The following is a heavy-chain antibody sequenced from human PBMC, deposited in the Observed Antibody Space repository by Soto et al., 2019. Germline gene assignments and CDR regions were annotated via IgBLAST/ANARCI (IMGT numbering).Heavy chain of an antibody. CDR1: DGSISSGNW. Sequence: QVQLQESGPRLVKPSGTLSLTCVVSDGSISSGNWWTWVRQAPGKGMEWIGEIYESGSTNFNPSRKSRVTMSMDTSKSQSSVRLNSVSAADTAVYYCARVAVVTGRMHWYFDLWGRGTRVTVSS. D-gene: IGHD2-15*01. CDR3: ARVAVVTGRMHWYFDL. V-gene: IGHV4-4*02. CDR2: IYESGST. J-gene: IGHJ2*01.